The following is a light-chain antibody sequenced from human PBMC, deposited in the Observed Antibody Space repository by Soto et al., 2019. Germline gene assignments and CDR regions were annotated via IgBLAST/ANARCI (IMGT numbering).Light chain of an antibody. J-gene: IGKJ3*01. V-gene: IGKV4-1*01. Sequence: DIVMTQSPDSLAVSLGERATINCKSSQSVLSSSNNKNSLAWYQQKPGQPPKLLIYWASTRESGVPDRISGSGSETDFTLTISSLQAEDVAVYYCQQYYSTIFTFGPGTKVDIK. CDR1: QSVLSSSNNKNS. CDR3: QQYYSTIFT. CDR2: WAS.